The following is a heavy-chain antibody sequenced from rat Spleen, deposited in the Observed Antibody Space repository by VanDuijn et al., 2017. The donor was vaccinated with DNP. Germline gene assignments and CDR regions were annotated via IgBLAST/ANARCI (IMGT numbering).Heavy chain of an antibody. CDR1: GFTFSDYN. Sequence: VQLVESGGGLVQPGKSLKLSCAASGFTFSDYNMAWVRQAPKKGLEWVATISYDGSSTYYRDSVKGRFTISRDNAKTILYLQMDSLRSEDTATYYCTTDFERGYWGQGVMVTVSS. CDR2: ISYDGSST. J-gene: IGHJ2*01. D-gene: IGHD1-11*01. CDR3: TTDFERGY. V-gene: IGHV5-7*01.